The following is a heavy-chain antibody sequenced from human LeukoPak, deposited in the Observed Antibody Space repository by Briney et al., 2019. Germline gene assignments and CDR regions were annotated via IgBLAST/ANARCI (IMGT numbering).Heavy chain of an antibody. J-gene: IGHJ4*02. D-gene: IGHD3-22*01. CDR3: AREGWDDSSGYLDY. V-gene: IGHV3-7*01. Sequence: GGSLRLSCAASGLTFSSYWMSSVRQAPGTGPEWVVNIKQDGSEKNYVDSVKGRFTVSRDNAKNSLYLQMNSLRAADTAVYYRAREGWDDSSGYLDYWGQGTLVTVSS. CDR2: IKQDGSEK. CDR1: GLTFSSYW.